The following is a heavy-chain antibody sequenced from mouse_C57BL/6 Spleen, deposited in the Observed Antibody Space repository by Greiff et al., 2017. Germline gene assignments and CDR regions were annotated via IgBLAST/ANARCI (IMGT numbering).Heavy chain of an antibody. CDR2: IYPGSGST. Sequence: VQLQQPGAELVKPGASVKMSCKASGYTFTSYWITWVKQRPGQGLEWIGDIYPGSGSTNYNEKFKSKATLTVDTSSSTAYMQRSSLTSEDSAVYYCARGRAYYSKGDYFDYWGQGTTLTVSS. CDR3: ARGRAYYSKGDYFDY. D-gene: IGHD2-5*01. CDR1: GYTFTSYW. V-gene: IGHV1-55*01. J-gene: IGHJ2*01.